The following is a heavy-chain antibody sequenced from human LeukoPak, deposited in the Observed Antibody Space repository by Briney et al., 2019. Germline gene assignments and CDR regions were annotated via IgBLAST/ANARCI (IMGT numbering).Heavy chain of an antibody. CDR1: GFTFDDYA. V-gene: IGHV3-9*01. CDR3: AKSEYSGSGPLVY. D-gene: IGHD6-6*01. CDR2: ISWNSGSI. Sequence: GGSLRLSCAASGFTFDDYAMHWVRQAPGKGLEWVSGISWNSGSIGYADSVKGRFTISRDNAKNSLYLQMNSLRAEDTALYYCAKSEYSGSGPLVYWGQGTLVTVSS. J-gene: IGHJ4*02.